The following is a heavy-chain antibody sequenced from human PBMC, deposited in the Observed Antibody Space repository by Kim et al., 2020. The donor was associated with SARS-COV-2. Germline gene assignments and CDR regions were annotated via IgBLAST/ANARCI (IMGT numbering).Heavy chain of an antibody. CDR3: AREEWGAYSYGPSYYYGMDV. CDR2: IWYDGSNK. CDR1: GFTFSSYG. Sequence: GGSLRLSCAASGFTFSSYGMHWVRQAPGKGLEWVAVIWYDGSNKYYADSVKGRFTISRDNSKNTLYLQMNSLRAEDTAVYYCAREEWGAYSYGPSYYYGMDVWGQGTTVTVSS. V-gene: IGHV3-33*08. J-gene: IGHJ6*02. D-gene: IGHD5-18*01.